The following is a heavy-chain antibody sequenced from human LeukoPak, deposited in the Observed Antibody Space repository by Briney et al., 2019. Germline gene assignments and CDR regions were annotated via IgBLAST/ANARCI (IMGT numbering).Heavy chain of an antibody. CDR2: IYTSGST. D-gene: IGHD4-17*01. J-gene: IGHJ5*02. CDR1: GGSISSYY. Sequence: AETLSLTCTVSGGSISSYYWSWIRQPAGKGLEWIGRIYTSGSTNYNPSLKSRVTMSVDTSKNQFSLKLSSVTAADTAVYYCARCRHDDYGHQGWFDPWGQGTLVTVSS. V-gene: IGHV4-4*07. CDR3: ARCRHDDYGHQGWFDP.